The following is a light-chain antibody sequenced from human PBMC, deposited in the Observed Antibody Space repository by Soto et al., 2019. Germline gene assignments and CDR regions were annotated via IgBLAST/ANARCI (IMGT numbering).Light chain of an antibody. J-gene: IGKJ5*01. CDR3: QQRNDWPLT. CDR1: QSISRS. Sequence: MTQSPSTLSASVGDRVTITCRASQSISRSLAWYQQKPGQAPRLLISDASTRATGIPARFSGSGSGTEFTLTISSLQSEDLAVYYCQQRNDWPLTFGQGTRLEIK. V-gene: IGKV3-15*01. CDR2: DAS.